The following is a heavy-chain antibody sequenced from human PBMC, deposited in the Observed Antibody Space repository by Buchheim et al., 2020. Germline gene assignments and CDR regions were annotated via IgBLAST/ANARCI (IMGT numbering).Heavy chain of an antibody. V-gene: IGHV3-15*07. CDR1: GFTFSNAW. D-gene: IGHD3-10*01. CDR3: TTDKWFGELGLDS. J-gene: IGHJ4*02. Sequence: EVQLVESGGGLVKPGGSLRLSCAASGFTFSNAWMNWVRQAPGKGLEWVGRIKSHFDGGTTDYAAPVKGRFSISRDDGKNTLYLQMTSLETEDTAVYYCTTDKWFGELGLDSWGLGTL. CDR2: IKSHFDGGTT.